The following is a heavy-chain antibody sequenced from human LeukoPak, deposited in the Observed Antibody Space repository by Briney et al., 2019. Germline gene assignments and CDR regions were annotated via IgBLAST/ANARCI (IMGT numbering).Heavy chain of an antibody. Sequence: SETLSLTCAVYGGSFSGYYWSWIRQPPGKGLEWIGEINHSGSTNYNPSLKSRVTISVDTSKNQFSLKLSSVTAADTAVYYCARAGGSGSYAPDYWGQGTLVTVSS. D-gene: IGHD3-10*01. CDR2: INHSGST. CDR1: GGSFSGYY. V-gene: IGHV4-34*01. J-gene: IGHJ4*02. CDR3: ARAGGSGSYAPDY.